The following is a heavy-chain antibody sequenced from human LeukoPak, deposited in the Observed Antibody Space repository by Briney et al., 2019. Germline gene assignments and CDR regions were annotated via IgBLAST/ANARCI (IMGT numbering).Heavy chain of an antibody. Sequence: GGSLRLSCAASGFTVSSNYMNWVRQAPGKGLEWVSVIGSHGSTFYADSVKGRFTISRDNSKNTLYLQMNSLRAEDTAVYYCAKDSSGWYWSGMDVRGQGTTVTVSS. D-gene: IGHD6-19*01. CDR1: GFTVSSNY. CDR3: AKDSSGWYWSGMDV. CDR2: IGSHGST. V-gene: IGHV3-66*01. J-gene: IGHJ6*02.